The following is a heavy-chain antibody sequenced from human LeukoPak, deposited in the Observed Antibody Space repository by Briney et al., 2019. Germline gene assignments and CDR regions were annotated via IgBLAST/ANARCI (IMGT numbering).Heavy chain of an antibody. D-gene: IGHD5-18*01. CDR3: AKGIELWLTYFDH. V-gene: IGHV3-23*01. CDR1: GFSFSSSV. Sequence: PGGSLRLSCVASGFSFSSSVMNWVRQAPGTGLEWVSAISGNGGTTYYADSVKGGFTISRDNSKNTLAMQKNSLRAEDTAVYYCAKGIELWLTYFDHWGQGTLVTASS. CDR2: ISGNGGTT. J-gene: IGHJ4*02.